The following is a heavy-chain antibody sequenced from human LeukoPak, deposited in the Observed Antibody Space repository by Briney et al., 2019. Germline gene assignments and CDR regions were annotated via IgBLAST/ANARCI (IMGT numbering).Heavy chain of an antibody. CDR1: GGSISSYY. J-gene: IGHJ4*02. V-gene: IGHV4-59*01. D-gene: IGHD3-22*01. CDR3: ARAGESDSSGYYYGFVDY. Sequence: SETLSLTCPVSGGSISSYYWSWIRQPPGKGLEWLGYIYYSGSTNYNPSLKSRVTISVDTSKNQFSLKLSSVTAADTAVYYCARAGESDSSGYYYGFVDYWGQGTLVTVSS. CDR2: IYYSGST.